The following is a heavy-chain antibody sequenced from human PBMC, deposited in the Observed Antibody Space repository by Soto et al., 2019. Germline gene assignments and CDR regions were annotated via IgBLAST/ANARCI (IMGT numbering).Heavy chain of an antibody. CDR2: ISYRGST. D-gene: IGHD6-13*01. CDR1: GGSISSNIYY. V-gene: IGHV4-39*02. J-gene: IGHJ6*02. Sequence: PSETLSLTCSVSGGSISSNIYYWAWIRQPPGKGLEWIGTISYRGSTSYNPSLKGRVTTSVDTSKNHFSLRLSSVTAADTAVYYCVSYYGYCGSSYCHGYYGMDGWGQGTTVTVSS. CDR3: VSYYGYCGSSYCHGYYGMDG.